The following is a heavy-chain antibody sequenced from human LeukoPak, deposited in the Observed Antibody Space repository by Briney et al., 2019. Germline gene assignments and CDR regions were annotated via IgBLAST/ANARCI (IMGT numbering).Heavy chain of an antibody. J-gene: IGHJ4*02. CDR2: INWNSATI. D-gene: IGHD2-2*01. Sequence: YLSLYCAASGFTFDDYAMHWVRQAPGKGLEWVSGINWNSATIGYAYSVKGRFTISRDNAKNYLYLQMNSLRPEDTSLYYCAKDLNCQLRHDFASWGQGTLVTVSS. CDR3: AKDLNCQLRHDFAS. V-gene: IGHV3-9*01. CDR1: GFTFDDYA.